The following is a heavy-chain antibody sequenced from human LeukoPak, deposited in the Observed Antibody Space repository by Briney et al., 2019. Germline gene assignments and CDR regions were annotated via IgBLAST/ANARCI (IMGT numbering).Heavy chain of an antibody. CDR2: IYTSGST. J-gene: IGHJ5*02. CDR3: ARVPDWADILTGQWTFDP. Sequence: PSETLSLTCTVSGGSISSGSYYWSWIRQPAGKGLEWIGRIYTSGSTNYNPSLKSRVTISVDTSKNQFSLKLSSVTAADTAVYYCARVPDWADILTGQWTFDPWGQGTLVTVSS. D-gene: IGHD3-9*01. CDR1: GGSISSGSYY. V-gene: IGHV4-61*02.